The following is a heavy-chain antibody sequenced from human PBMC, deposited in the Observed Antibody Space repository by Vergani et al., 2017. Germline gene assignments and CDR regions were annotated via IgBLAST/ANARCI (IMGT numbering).Heavy chain of an antibody. CDR1: GFTFSSYW. CDR2: INHSGST. V-gene: IGHV4-34*01. J-gene: IGHJ5*02. Sequence: VQLLESGGGLVQPGGSLRLSCAASGFTFSSYWMSWVRQAPGKGLEWIGEINHSGSTNYNPSLKSRVTISVDTSKNQFSLKLSSGTAADTAVYYCARGRFSGRVVPAATKKGGNWFDPWGQGTLVTVSS. CDR3: ARGRFSGRVVPAATKKGGNWFDP. D-gene: IGHD2-2*01.